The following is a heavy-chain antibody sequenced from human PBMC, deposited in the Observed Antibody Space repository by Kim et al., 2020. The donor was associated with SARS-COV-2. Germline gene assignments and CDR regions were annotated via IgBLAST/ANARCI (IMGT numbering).Heavy chain of an antibody. D-gene: IGHD1-1*01. CDR1: GFTFTSYA. CDR2: IDGSGGRT. V-gene: IGHV3-23*01. CDR3: LKEGCGWKGRH. Sequence: GGSLRLSCTTSGFTFTSYAMSWVRQAPGKGLEWVSSIDGSGGRTYYADSVKGRFTISRDDSKNTLYLQMTCLRADDTAVYYCLKEGCGWKGRHGGQG. J-gene: IGHJ1*01.